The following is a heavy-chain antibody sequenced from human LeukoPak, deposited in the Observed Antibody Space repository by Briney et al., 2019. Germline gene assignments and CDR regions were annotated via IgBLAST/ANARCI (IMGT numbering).Heavy chain of an antibody. CDR3: ARVKSLLPYYYGMDV. Sequence: PSQTLSLTCAVSGDSISSSDYYWSWIRQPPGKGLEWIGEINHSGSTNYNPSLKSRVTISVDTSKNQFSLKLRSVTAADTAVYYCARVKSLLPYYYGMDVWGQGTTVTVSS. CDR1: GDSISSSDYY. J-gene: IGHJ6*02. CDR2: INHSGST. V-gene: IGHV4-30-2*01.